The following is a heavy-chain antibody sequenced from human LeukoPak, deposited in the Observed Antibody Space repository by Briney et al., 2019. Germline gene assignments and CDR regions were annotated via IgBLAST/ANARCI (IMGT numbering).Heavy chain of an antibody. CDR1: GYSISSGFH. D-gene: IGHD1-1*01. V-gene: IGHV4-38-2*02. CDR2: SHRSGST. CDR3: ARVNWNPDY. Sequence: SETLSLTCTVSGYSISSGFHWGWIRQPPGKGLEWIGSSHRSGSTYYNPSLKSRVTISVDTSKNQFSLKLSSVTAADTAVYYCARVNWNPDYWGQGTLVTVSS. J-gene: IGHJ4*02.